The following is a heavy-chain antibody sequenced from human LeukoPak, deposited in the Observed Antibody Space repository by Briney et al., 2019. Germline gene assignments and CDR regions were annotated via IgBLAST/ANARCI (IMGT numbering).Heavy chain of an antibody. CDR2: INHSRST. J-gene: IGHJ3*02. V-gene: IGHV4-34*01. CDR3: ARWPLWLGELNAFDI. D-gene: IGHD3-10*01. CDR1: GGSFSGYY. Sequence: PSETLSLTCAVYGGSFSGYYWSWIRQPPGKGLEWIGEINHSRSTNYNPSLKSRVTISVDTSKNQFSLKLSSVTAADTAVYYCARWPLWLGELNAFDIWGQGTMVTVSS.